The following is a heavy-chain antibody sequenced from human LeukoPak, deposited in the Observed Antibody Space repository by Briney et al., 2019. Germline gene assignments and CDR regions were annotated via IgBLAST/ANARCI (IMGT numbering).Heavy chain of an antibody. CDR3: ARELNWNDAFDI. Sequence: SQTLSLTCALSGDSVSSNSAAWNWLRQSPSRGLEWLGRTYYRSKCYNDYAVFVKSRITINPDTSKNQFSLQLNSVSPEDTAVYYCARELNWNDAFDIWGQGTMVTVSS. CDR1: GDSVSSNSAA. CDR2: TYYRSKCYN. J-gene: IGHJ3*02. V-gene: IGHV6-1*01. D-gene: IGHD1-1*01.